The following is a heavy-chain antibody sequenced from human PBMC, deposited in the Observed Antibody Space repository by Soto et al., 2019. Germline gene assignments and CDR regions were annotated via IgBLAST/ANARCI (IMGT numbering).Heavy chain of an antibody. CDR1: GVSIHNSHSF. D-gene: IGHD2-21*01. CDR3: GRVVEGATRHTDPDS. Sequence: SETLSLTCTVSGVSIHNSHSFWAWIRHPPGNGLQFIASVYHNGGAHYNSSLKSRVTISVDTANNQVSLRMRSLTAADTAFYYCGRVVEGATRHTDPDSWGQGILVTV. V-gene: IGHV4-39*01. CDR2: VYHNGGA. J-gene: IGHJ5*01.